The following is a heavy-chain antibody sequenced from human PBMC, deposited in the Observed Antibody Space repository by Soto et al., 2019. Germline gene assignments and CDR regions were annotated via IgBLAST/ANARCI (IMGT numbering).Heavy chain of an antibody. CDR1: GFTFSSCT. CDR2: ISSSTGYT. J-gene: IGHJ4*02. V-gene: IGHV3-21*01. D-gene: IGHD5-12*01. Sequence: GGSLRLSWAASGFTFSSCTMNWVRQAPGKGLEWVSSISSSTGYTYYADSVKGRFTISRDNAKNSLYLQMNSLRAEDTAVYYCARDFRDGYYFDYWGQGTLVTVSS. CDR3: ARDFRDGYYFDY.